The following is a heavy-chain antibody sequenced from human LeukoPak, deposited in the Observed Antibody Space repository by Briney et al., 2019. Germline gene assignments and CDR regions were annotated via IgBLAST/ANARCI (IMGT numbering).Heavy chain of an antibody. CDR2: ISGSGGST. CDR3: AKDGGGVETGTHIYFDY. CDR1: GFTFSNYA. V-gene: IGHV3-23*01. Sequence: QSGGSLRLSCAASGFTFSNYAMSWVRQAPGKGLEWVSVISGSGGSTYYADSVKGRFTISRDTSENTLYLQMNSLRAEDTAIYYCAKDGGGVETGTHIYFDYWGQGTLVTVSS. J-gene: IGHJ4*02. D-gene: IGHD1-1*01.